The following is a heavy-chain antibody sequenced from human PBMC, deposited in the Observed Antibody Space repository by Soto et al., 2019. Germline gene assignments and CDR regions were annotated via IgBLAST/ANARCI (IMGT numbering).Heavy chain of an antibody. Sequence: GESLKISCKGSGYSFTSYWISWVRQMPWKGLEWMGRIDPSDSYTNYSPSFQGHVTISADKSISTAYLQWSSLKASDTAMYYCARHPIVGATIYYGMDVWGQGTTVTVSS. CDR1: GYSFTSYW. J-gene: IGHJ6*02. D-gene: IGHD1-26*01. CDR3: ARHPIVGATIYYGMDV. CDR2: IDPSDSYT. V-gene: IGHV5-10-1*01.